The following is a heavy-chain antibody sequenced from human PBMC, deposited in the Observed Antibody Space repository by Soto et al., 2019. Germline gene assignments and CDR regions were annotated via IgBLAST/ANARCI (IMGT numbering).Heavy chain of an antibody. V-gene: IGHV1-24*01. D-gene: IGHD4-17*01. CDR1: GYTLNEVA. Sequence: QVQLVQSGAEVKKPGASVKVSCKVSGYTLNEVAMHWVRQAPGKGLERLGGFDPDEAETIYAQHFQGRVTMTEETSTDTVYMELSSLRSEDTALYFCTTYHGDYNFDHWGQGTLVTVSS. J-gene: IGHJ5*02. CDR3: TTYHGDYNFDH. CDR2: FDPDEAET.